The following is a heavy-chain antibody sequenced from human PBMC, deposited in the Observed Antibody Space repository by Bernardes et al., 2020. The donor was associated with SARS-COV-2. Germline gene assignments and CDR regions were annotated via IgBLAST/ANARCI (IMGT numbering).Heavy chain of an antibody. CDR3: ARDAVSYGMDV. D-gene: IGHD1-20*01. J-gene: IGHJ6*02. Sequence: ETLSLTCTVSGGSISSSSYYWGWVRQAPGKGLEWVSVIYSGGSTYYADSVKGRFTISRDNSKNTLYLQMNSLRAEDTAVYYCARDAVSYGMDVWGQGTTVTVSS. CDR1: GGSISSSSYY. V-gene: IGHV3-66*01. CDR2: IYSGGST.